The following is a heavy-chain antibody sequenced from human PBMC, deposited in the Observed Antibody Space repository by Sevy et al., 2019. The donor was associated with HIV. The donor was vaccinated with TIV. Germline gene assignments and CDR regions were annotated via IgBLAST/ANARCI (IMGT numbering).Heavy chain of an antibody. CDR2: ISWNSGSM. CDR1: GFTFDDYA. D-gene: IGHD6-13*01. J-gene: IGHJ6*02. V-gene: IGHV3-9*01. CDR3: AKDWSRIAAAGTFHYYYYGMDV. Sequence: GGSLRLSCAASGFTFDDYAMHWVRQAPGKGLERVSGISWNSGSMGYADSVKGRFTISRDNAKNSLYLQMNSLRAEDTALYYCAKDWSRIAAAGTFHYYYYGMDVWGQGTTVTVSS.